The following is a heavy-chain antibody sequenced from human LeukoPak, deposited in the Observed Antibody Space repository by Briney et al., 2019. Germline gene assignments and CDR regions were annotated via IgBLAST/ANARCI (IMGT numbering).Heavy chain of an antibody. CDR1: GFTFNDYT. Sequence: GGSLRLSCAASGFTFNDYTMHWVRQAPGKGLEWVSLISGDGTTTFRADSVKGRFTISRDNSKSSLYLQMNSPRTEDTAFYYCATGTSGWYGRGDYWGQGTLVSVSS. J-gene: IGHJ4*02. V-gene: IGHV3-43*02. CDR2: ISGDGTTT. D-gene: IGHD6-19*01. CDR3: ATGTSGWYGRGDY.